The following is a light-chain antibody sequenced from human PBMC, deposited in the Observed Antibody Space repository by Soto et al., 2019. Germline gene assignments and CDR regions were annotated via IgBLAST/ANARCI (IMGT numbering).Light chain of an antibody. V-gene: IGLV2-23*01. CDR1: SSDVGSYNL. CDR3: CSYAGSSSSYV. J-gene: IGLJ1*01. Sequence: QSVLAQPASVSGSPGQSITISCTGTSSDVGSYNLVSWYQQHPGKAPKLMIYEGSKRPSGVSNRFSGSKSGNTASLTISGLQAEEEADYYCCSYAGSSSSYVVGTGTKVTV. CDR2: EGS.